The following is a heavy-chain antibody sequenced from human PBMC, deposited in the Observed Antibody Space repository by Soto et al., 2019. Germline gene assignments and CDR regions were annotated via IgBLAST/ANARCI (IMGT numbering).Heavy chain of an antibody. CDR2: ISGSGGST. CDR1: GFTFSSYA. Sequence: GGSMRLSCAASGFTFSSYAMSWVRQAPGKGLEWVSAISGSGGSTYYADSVKGRFTISRDNSKNTLYLQMNSLRAEDTAVYYCAKDSSYYHDSSGYYPLGAFDIWGQGTMVTVSS. D-gene: IGHD3-22*01. J-gene: IGHJ3*02. CDR3: AKDSSYYHDSSGYYPLGAFDI. V-gene: IGHV3-23*01.